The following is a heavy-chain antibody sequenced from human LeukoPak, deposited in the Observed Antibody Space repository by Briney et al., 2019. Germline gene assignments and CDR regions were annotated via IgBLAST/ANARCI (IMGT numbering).Heavy chain of an antibody. V-gene: IGHV3-23*01. Sequence: TGGSLRLSCAASGFTFSSYAMSWVRQAPGKGLEWVSAISGSGGSTYYADSVKGRFTISRDNSKNTLYLQMNSLRAEDTAVYYCAIGERFIDAFEFWGQGTMVTVSS. CDR3: AIGERFIDAFEF. CDR1: GFTFSSYA. CDR2: ISGSGGST. J-gene: IGHJ3*01.